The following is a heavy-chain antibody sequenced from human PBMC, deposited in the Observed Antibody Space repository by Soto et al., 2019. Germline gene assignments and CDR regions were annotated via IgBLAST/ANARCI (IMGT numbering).Heavy chain of an antibody. D-gene: IGHD3-3*01. Sequence: GGSLRLSCAASGFTFSSYSMNWVRQAPGKGLEWVSSISSSSSYIYYADSVKGRFTISRDNAKNSLYLQMNSLRAEDTAVYYCARDLKIAGHYDFCSGYYTGSAFDIWGQGTMVTV. CDR3: ARDLKIAGHYDFCSGYYTGSAFDI. CDR2: ISSSSSYI. V-gene: IGHV3-21*01. CDR1: GFTFSSYS. J-gene: IGHJ3*02.